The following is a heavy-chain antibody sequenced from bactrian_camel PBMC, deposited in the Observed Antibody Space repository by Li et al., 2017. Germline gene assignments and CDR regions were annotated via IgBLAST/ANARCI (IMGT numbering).Heavy chain of an antibody. D-gene: IGHD1*01. CDR1: GRTYSKWC. J-gene: IGHJ4*01. CDR2: ISSLGDLT. Sequence: VQLVESGGGSVQAGGSLRLSCAASGRTYSKWCMGWFRQVPGKGLEWVSSISSLGDLTYYTDSVKGRFTISRDNGKNTLNLRLNSLKTEDTARYYCIGRFGTDDSLYDYWGQGTQVTVS. CDR3: IGRFGTDDSLYDY. V-gene: IGHV3S40*01.